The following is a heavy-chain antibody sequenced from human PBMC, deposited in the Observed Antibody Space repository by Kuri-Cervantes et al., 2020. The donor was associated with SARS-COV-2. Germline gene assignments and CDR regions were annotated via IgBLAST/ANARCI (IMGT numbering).Heavy chain of an antibody. D-gene: IGHD1-1*01. V-gene: IGHV3-30*18. CDR2: ISYDGSNK. CDR1: GFTLSNYG. Sequence: GGSLRLSCAASGFTLSNYGMHCVRQAPGKGLEWVAIISYDGSNKYYADSVKGRFTISRDNSKNTLYLQMNSLSVDDTAVYYCAKRTRREDDNPFDFWGQGTLVTVSS. CDR3: AKRTRREDDNPFDF. J-gene: IGHJ4*02.